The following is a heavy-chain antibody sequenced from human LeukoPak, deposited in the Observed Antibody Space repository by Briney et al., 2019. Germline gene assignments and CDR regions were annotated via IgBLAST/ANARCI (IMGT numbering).Heavy chain of an antibody. CDR3: ARGFVGRWDNCFDP. CDR2: IYHSGST. CDR1: GYSISSGYY. Sequence: SETLSLTCTVSGYSISSGYYWGWIRQPPGKGLEWIGTIYHSGSTFYNPSLRSRVTISLDMSKNHFSLRLSSVTAADTAVYYCARGFVGRWDNCFDPWGQGTLVTVSS. V-gene: IGHV4-38-2*02. D-gene: IGHD4-23*01. J-gene: IGHJ5*02.